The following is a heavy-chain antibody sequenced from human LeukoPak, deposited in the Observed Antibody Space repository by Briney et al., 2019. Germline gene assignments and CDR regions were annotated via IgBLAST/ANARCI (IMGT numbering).Heavy chain of an antibody. D-gene: IGHD3-3*01. Sequence: SVKVSCKASGGTFSSYAISWVRQAPGQGLEWMGGIIPIFGTANYAQKFQGRVTMTRDTSISTAYMELSRLRSDDTAVYYCARALWPGNYDPCMGYWGQGTLVTVSS. CDR2: IIPIFGTA. CDR1: GGTFSSYA. J-gene: IGHJ4*02. V-gene: IGHV1-69*05. CDR3: ARALWPGNYDPCMGY.